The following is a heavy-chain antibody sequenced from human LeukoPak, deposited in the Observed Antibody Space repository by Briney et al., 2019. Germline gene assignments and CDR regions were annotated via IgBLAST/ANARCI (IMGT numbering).Heavy chain of an antibody. Sequence: RASVKISCKASGYTFTSCAISWVRQAPGQGLEWMGWISAYNGNTNYAQKLQGRVTMTTDTSTSTAYMELRSLRSDDTAVYYCARDLDTAMFDYWGQGTLVTVSS. J-gene: IGHJ4*02. CDR3: ARDLDTAMFDY. D-gene: IGHD5-18*01. CDR1: GYTFTSCA. CDR2: ISAYNGNT. V-gene: IGHV1-18*01.